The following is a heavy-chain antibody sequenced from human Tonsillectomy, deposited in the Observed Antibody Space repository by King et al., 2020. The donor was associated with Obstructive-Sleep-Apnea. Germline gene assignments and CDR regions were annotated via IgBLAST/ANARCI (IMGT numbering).Heavy chain of an antibody. CDR3: AKDDDSSGYDGMDV. V-gene: IGHV3-9*01. CDR2: ISWNSGSI. D-gene: IGHD3-22*01. Sequence: VQLVESGGGLVQPGRSLRLSCAASGFTFDDYAMHWGRQAPGKGLEWVSGISWNSGSIGYADSVKGRFTISRDNAKNSLYLQMNSLRAEDTALYYCAKDDDSSGYDGMDVWGQGTTVTVSS. CDR1: GFTFDDYA. J-gene: IGHJ6*02.